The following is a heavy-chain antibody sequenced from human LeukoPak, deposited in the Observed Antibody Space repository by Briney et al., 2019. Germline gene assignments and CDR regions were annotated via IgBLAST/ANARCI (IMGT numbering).Heavy chain of an antibody. D-gene: IGHD6-6*01. V-gene: IGHV3-48*02. CDR3: AREYSSSSGKALDY. CDR1: GLTFSTYS. CDR2: ISSSSSNI. Sequence: GGSLRLSCAASGLTFSTYSMNWVRQAPGKGLEWVSYISSSSSNIYYADSVKGRFTISRDNAKNSLHLQMNTLRDEDTAVYYCAREYSSSSGKALDYWGQGTLVTVSS. J-gene: IGHJ4*02.